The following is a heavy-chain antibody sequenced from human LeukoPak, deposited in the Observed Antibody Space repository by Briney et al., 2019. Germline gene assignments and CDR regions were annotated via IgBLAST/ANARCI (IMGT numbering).Heavy chain of an antibody. CDR3: AKEPSYCTNGVCYSRVFDR. Sequence: GGSLRLSCAASGFTFSSYAMRWVRQAPGKGLEWVSAFIGRGDGTYYADSVKGRFTISRDNSKNTLYLQMSGLRAEDTAVYYCAKEPSYCTNGVCYSRVFDRWGQGTLVTVSS. CDR1: GFTFSSYA. CDR2: FIGRGDGT. J-gene: IGHJ5*02. V-gene: IGHV3-23*01. D-gene: IGHD2-8*01.